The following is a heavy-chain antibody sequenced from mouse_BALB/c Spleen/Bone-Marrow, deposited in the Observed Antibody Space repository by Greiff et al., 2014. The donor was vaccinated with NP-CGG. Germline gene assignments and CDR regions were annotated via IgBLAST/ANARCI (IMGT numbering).Heavy chain of an antibody. CDR2: IDTSDSYT. CDR3: ARDYYGRGWYFDV. V-gene: IGHV1-69*01. Sequence: VQLQQSGAELVMPGASVKMSCKASGYTFTDYWMHWVKQRPGQGLEWIGAIDTSDSYTSYNQKFKGKATLTVDESSSTACMQLSSLTSEDSAVYYCARDYYGRGWYFDVWGAGTTVTVSS. J-gene: IGHJ1*01. D-gene: IGHD1-1*01. CDR1: GYTFTDYW.